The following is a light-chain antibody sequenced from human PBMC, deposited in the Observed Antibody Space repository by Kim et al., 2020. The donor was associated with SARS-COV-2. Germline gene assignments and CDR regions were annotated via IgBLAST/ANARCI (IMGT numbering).Light chain of an antibody. J-gene: IGLJ2*01. CDR1: SSNIGSNS. V-gene: IGLV1-47*01. CDR2: RNT. CDR3: ATWDDTLSGPV. Sequence: GQRVTSSCSGTSSNIGSNSVYWYQQFPGTAPKLLIYRNTQRPSGVPDRVSGSKSGTSASLAISGLRSDDEADYYCATWDDTLSGPVFGGGTQLTVL.